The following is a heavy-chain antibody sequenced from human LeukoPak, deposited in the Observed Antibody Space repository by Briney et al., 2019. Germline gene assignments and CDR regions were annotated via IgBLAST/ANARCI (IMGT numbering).Heavy chain of an antibody. D-gene: IGHD3-10*01. CDR3: ARGVKGLRGAFDI. V-gene: IGHV4-31*03. J-gene: IGHJ3*02. Sequence: SQTLSLTCTVSGGSISSGVYYWSWIRQHPGKGLEWIGYIYYSGSTYSNPSLKSRLTMSVDISKNQFSLKLSSVTAADTAVYYCARGVKGLRGAFDIWGQGTMVIVSS. CDR1: GGSISSGVYY. CDR2: IYYSGST.